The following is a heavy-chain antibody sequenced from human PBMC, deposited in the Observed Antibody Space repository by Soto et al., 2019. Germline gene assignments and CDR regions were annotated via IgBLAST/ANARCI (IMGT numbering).Heavy chain of an antibody. CDR1: GFTFSSYD. CDR3: ARGGMDSSGYLREEAFDI. V-gene: IGHV3-13*01. D-gene: IGHD3-22*01. J-gene: IGHJ3*02. Sequence: GGSLRLSCAASGFTFSSYDMHWVRQATGKGLEWVSAIGTAGDTYYPGSVKGRFTISRENAKNSLYLQMNSLRAGDTAVYYCARGGMDSSGYLREEAFDIWGQGTMVTVSS. CDR2: IGTAGDT.